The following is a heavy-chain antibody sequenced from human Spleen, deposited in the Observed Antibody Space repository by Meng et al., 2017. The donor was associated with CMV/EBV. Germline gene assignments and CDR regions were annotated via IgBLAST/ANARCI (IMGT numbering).Heavy chain of an antibody. CDR3: ARDLAYTNYYYGMDV. CDR2: TQYDGDTK. V-gene: IGHV3-30*02. J-gene: IGHJ6*02. CDR1: GFIFRSYG. Sequence: GGSLRLSCVASGFIFRSYGLHWVRQAPGKGLEWVAFTQYDGDTKYYAESVRGRFTISRDNSKNTLYLQMNSLRAEDTAVYYCARDLAYTNYYYGMDVWGQGTTVTVSS. D-gene: IGHD4-11*01.